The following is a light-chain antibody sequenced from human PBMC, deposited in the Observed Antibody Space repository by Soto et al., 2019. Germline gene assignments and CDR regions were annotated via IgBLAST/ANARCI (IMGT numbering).Light chain of an antibody. J-gene: IGKJ4*01. CDR1: HDVTRR. Sequence: EIVMTQSPVTLSLSPGDTATLSCRASHDVTRRLAWYQVKHGQAPRLLIYEASTRATGLPARFSGTGYGTEFTLSISSMQSEDFAVYYCQHYANWPLTFGGGTKVEI. CDR2: EAS. V-gene: IGKV3-15*01. CDR3: QHYANWPLT.